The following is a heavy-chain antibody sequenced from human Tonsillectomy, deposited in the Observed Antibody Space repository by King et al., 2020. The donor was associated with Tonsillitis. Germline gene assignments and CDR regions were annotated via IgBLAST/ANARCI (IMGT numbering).Heavy chain of an antibody. CDR2: IRGKAYGETT. J-gene: IGHJ4*02. V-gene: IGHV3-49*03. CDR3: TRLTAYYYDS. Sequence: VQLVESGGGLVQPGRSLRLSCTASGFIFGDYAMGWFRQAPGKGLEYVGFIRGKAYGETTEYAASVKGRFTISRDDSKIIAYLQMNSLQTGDTAVYYCTRLTAYYYDSWGQGTLVTVSS. CDR1: GFIFGDYA. D-gene: IGHD3-9*01.